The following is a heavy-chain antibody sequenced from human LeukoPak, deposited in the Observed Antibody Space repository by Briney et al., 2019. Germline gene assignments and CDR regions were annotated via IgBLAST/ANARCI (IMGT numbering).Heavy chain of an antibody. D-gene: IGHD7-27*01. J-gene: IGHJ3*02. Sequence: SQTLSLTCAISGDSGSFNSDVWNWIRQSPSRGLEWLGRAYYRSKWLYDYAVSVKGRLTITPDTPKNQFSLQLNSVTPEDTAVYYCVRDVNWGLDAFDIWGQGTMVTVSS. CDR1: GDSGSFNSDV. CDR3: VRDVNWGLDAFDI. V-gene: IGHV6-1*01. CDR2: AYYRSKWLY.